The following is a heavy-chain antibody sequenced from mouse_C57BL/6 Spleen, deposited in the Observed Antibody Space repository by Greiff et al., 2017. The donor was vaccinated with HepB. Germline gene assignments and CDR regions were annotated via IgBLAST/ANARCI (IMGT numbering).Heavy chain of an antibody. D-gene: IGHD2-4*01. V-gene: IGHV1-18*01. CDR3: ARLDYDYEAAAWFAY. J-gene: IGHJ3*01. Sequence: EVQLQQSGPELVKPGASVKIPCKASGYTFTDYHMDWVKQSHGKSLEWIGDIHPNTGGTIYNQKFKGKATLTVDKSSSTAYMELRSLTSEDTAVYYCARLDYDYEAAAWFAYWGQRALVTVSA. CDR1: GYTFTDYH. CDR2: IHPNTGGT.